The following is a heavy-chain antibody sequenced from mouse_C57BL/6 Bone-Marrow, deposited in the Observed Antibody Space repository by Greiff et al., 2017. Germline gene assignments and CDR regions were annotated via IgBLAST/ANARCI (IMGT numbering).Heavy chain of an antibody. D-gene: IGHD1-2*01. J-gene: IGHJ2*01. Sequence: QVLLKQSGPELVKPGASVKISCKASGYAFSSSWMNWVKQRPGKGLEWIGRIYPGDGDTNYNGKFKGKATLTADKSSSTAYMQLSSLTSEDSAVYFCARGGLLRRWGQGTTLTVSS. V-gene: IGHV1-82*01. CDR1: GYAFSSSW. CDR2: IYPGDGDT. CDR3: ARGGLLRR.